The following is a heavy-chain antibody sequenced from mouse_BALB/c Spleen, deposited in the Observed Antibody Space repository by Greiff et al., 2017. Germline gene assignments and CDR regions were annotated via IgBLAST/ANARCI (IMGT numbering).Heavy chain of an antibody. CDR3: ARGGTFAY. V-gene: IGHV1S56*01. J-gene: IGHJ3*01. D-gene: IGHD2-14*01. CDR2: IYPGDGST. Sequence: QVQLQQSGAELVKPGALVKISCKASGYTFTSYDINWVKQRPGQGLEWIGWIYPGDGSTKYNEKFQGKATVTADKSSSTAYMQLSSLTSEDSAVYFCARGGTFAYWGQGTLVTVSA. CDR1: GYTFTSYD.